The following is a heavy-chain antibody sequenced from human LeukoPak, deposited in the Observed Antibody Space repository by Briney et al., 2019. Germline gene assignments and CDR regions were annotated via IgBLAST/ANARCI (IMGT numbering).Heavy chain of an antibody. CDR3: AKALRRSHFDC. V-gene: IGHV3-23*01. Sequence: PGGSLRLSCAASGFTFSSYAMSWVRQAPGKGLEWVSAISGSGGSTYYADSVKGRFTISRDNSKNTLFLQMNSLRVDDTAVYYCAKALRRSHFDCWGQGTLVTVSP. CDR1: GFTFSSYA. J-gene: IGHJ4*02. CDR2: ISGSGGST. D-gene: IGHD5-12*01.